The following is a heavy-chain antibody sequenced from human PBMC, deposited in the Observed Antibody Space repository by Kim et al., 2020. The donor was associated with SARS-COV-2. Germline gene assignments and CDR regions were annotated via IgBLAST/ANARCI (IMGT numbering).Heavy chain of an antibody. CDR3: AKGVLLWFGEFQYYFDY. J-gene: IGHJ4*02. D-gene: IGHD3-10*01. Sequence: VKGRFTISRDNSKNTLYLQMNSLRAEDTAVYYCAKGVLLWFGEFQYYFDYWGQGTLVTVSS. V-gene: IGHV3-30*02.